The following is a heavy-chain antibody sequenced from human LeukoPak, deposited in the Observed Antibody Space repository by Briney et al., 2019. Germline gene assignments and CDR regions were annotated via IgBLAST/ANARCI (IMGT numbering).Heavy chain of an antibody. V-gene: IGHV3-48*04. D-gene: IGHD4-11*01. Sequence: PGGSLRLSCAASGFTFSSYSMNWVRQAPGKGLEWVSSISSSGSTIYYADSVKGRFTISRDNAKNSLYLQMNSLRAEDTAVYYCARFQGRYSNTPYWGQGTLVTVSS. J-gene: IGHJ4*02. CDR3: ARFQGRYSNTPY. CDR2: ISSSGSTI. CDR1: GFTFSSYS.